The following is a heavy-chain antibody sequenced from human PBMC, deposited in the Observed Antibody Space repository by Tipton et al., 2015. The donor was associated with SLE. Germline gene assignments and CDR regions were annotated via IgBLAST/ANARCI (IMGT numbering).Heavy chain of an antibody. CDR1: GGSISSGDYY. J-gene: IGHJ6*02. CDR2: IYYSGST. Sequence: TLSLTCTVSGGSISSGDYYWSWIRQPPGKGLEWIGYIYYSGSTYYNPSLESRVTISVDTSKNQFSLKLSSVTAADTAVYYCARVRVLYGMDVWGQGTTVTVSS. D-gene: IGHD3-10*01. CDR3: ARVRVLYGMDV. V-gene: IGHV4-30-4*01.